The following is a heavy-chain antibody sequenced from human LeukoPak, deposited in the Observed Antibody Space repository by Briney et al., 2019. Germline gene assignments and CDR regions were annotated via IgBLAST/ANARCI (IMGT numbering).Heavy chain of an antibody. CDR2: ISGSGGST. V-gene: IGHV3-23*01. CDR3: EKDFIRSESHVPKTYFEY. CDR1: GFTFSSYS. Sequence: GGSLRLSCAASGFTFSSYSMSWVRQAPGKGLEWGSAISGSGGSTYYADSVKGRVTISRDNSKNRLYLQVNSLRAGDTAVYRCEKDFIRSESHVPKTYFEYWGQGTMVTVSS. J-gene: IGHJ4*02. D-gene: IGHD3-3*01.